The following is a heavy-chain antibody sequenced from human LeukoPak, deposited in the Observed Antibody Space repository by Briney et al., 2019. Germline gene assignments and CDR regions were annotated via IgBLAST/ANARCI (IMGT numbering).Heavy chain of an antibody. CDR3: ARGHYVILTGYPTKYYYYGMDV. D-gene: IGHD3-9*01. CDR2: INPNSGGT. J-gene: IGHJ6*02. V-gene: IGHV1-2*02. Sequence: ASVKVSCKASGYTFTGYYMHWVRQAPGQGLEWMGWINPNSGGTNYAQKFQGRVTMTRDTSISTAYMELSRLRSDDTAVYYCARGHYVILTGYPTKYYYYGMDVWGQGTTVTVSS. CDR1: GYTFTGYY.